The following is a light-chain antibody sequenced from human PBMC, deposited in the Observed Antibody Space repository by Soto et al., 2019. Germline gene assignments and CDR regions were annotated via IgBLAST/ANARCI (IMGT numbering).Light chain of an antibody. V-gene: IGKV1-5*03. Sequence: DIQMTQSPSTLSASVGDTVTITCRASQTISSWLAWYQQKPGKAPKLLIYKASTLKSGVPSRFSGSGSGTDFTLTISSLQPDDFATYYCQPYNSDSRTFGQGTKVDI. CDR1: QTISSW. J-gene: IGKJ1*01. CDR3: QPYNSDSRT. CDR2: KAS.